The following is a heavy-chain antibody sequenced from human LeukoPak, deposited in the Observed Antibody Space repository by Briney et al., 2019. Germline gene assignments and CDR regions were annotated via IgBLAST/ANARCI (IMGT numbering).Heavy chain of an antibody. Sequence: SETLSLTCTVSDGSITNYDWSWVRQPPGKGLEFIGHVHYSGTANYNPSLRSRVTISVDTSKNQFSLKLSSVTAADTAVYYCARTYSSSWFRPFDYWGQGTLVTVSS. D-gene: IGHD6-13*01. CDR3: ARTYSSSWFRPFDY. CDR2: VHYSGTA. CDR1: DGSITNYD. V-gene: IGHV4-59*08. J-gene: IGHJ4*02.